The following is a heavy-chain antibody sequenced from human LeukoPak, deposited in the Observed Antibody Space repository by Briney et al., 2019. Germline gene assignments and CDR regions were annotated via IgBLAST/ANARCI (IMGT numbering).Heavy chain of an antibody. Sequence: TSETLSLTCTVSGGSISSYYWSWIRQPPGKGLEWIGYIYYSGSTNYNPSLKSRVTISVDTSKNQFSLKLSSVTAADTAVYYCARSYDRSGYYYYFDYWGQGTLVTVSS. CDR1: GGSISSYY. CDR3: ARSYDRSGYYYYFDY. J-gene: IGHJ4*02. V-gene: IGHV4-59*08. CDR2: IYYSGST. D-gene: IGHD3-22*01.